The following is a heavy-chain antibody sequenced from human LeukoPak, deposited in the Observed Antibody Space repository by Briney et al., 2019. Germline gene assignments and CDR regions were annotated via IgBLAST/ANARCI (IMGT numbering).Heavy chain of an antibody. V-gene: IGHV3-7*03. J-gene: IGHJ4*02. CDR1: GFTFSSYW. Sequence: GVSLRLSCAASGFTFSSYWMSWVRQAPGKGLEWVANIKQDGSEKYYVDSVKGRFTISRDNAKNSLYLQMNSLRAEDTAVYYCARDTEDGFFDYWGQGTLVTVSS. CDR3: ARDTEDGFFDY. CDR2: IKQDGSEK. D-gene: IGHD5-24*01.